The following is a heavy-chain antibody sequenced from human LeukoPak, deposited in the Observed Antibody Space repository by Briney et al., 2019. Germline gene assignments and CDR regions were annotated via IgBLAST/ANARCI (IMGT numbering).Heavy chain of an antibody. CDR1: VGSISSGDYY. CDR3: ARDRKGYGSFDY. D-gene: IGHD3-10*01. Sequence: SETLSLTCTVSVGSISSGDYYWSWIRQTPGKGLEWIGYIYYSGSTYYNSSLKSRVTISVDTSNNQFSLKLSSVTAADTAVYYCARDRKGYGSFDYWGQGTLITVSS. V-gene: IGHV4-30-4*01. CDR2: IYYSGST. J-gene: IGHJ4*02.